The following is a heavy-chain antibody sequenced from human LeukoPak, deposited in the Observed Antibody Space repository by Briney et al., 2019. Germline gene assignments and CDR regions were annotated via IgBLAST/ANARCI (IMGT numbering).Heavy chain of an antibody. J-gene: IGHJ4*02. CDR2: IYYSGST. CDR3: ARDRRYSGSYYPWYFDY. V-gene: IGHV4-39*07. D-gene: IGHD1-26*01. Sequence: TPSETLSLTCTVSGVSISSSSYYWGWIRQPPGEGLEWIGSIYYSGSTYYNPSLKSRVTISVDTSKNQFSLKLSSVTAADTAVYYCARDRRYSGSYYPWYFDYWGQGTLVTVSS. CDR1: GVSISSSSYY.